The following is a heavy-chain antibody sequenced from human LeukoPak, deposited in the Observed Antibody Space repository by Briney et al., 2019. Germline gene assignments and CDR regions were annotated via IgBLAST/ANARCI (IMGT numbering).Heavy chain of an antibody. CDR1: GYIFTNYY. D-gene: IGHD3-22*01. V-gene: IGHV1-8*01. CDR2: MNPNSGNT. CDR3: ARGLHYYDSSGSDY. J-gene: IGHJ4*02. Sequence: ASVKVSCMASGYIFTNYYIHWVRQATGQGLEWMGWMNPNSGNTGYAQKFQGRVTMTRNTSISTAYMELSSLRSEDTAVYYCARGLHYYDSSGSDYWGQGTLVTVSS.